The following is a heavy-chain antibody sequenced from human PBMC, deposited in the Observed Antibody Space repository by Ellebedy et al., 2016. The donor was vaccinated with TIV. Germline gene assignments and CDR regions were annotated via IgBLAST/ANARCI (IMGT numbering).Heavy chain of an antibody. J-gene: IGHJ5*02. Sequence: GSLRLSXSVSNGSLSSGGYYWAWIRQPPGKGLEWIGSVYHSGSTYYNSSLKSRVTISVDSSNNQFSLKLTSVTAADTAVYYRARLGRITLFVRNPWFDPWGQGTLVTVSA. D-gene: IGHD3-3*01. CDR3: ARLGRITLFVRNPWFDP. CDR1: NGSLSSGGYY. V-gene: IGHV4-39*01. CDR2: VYHSGST.